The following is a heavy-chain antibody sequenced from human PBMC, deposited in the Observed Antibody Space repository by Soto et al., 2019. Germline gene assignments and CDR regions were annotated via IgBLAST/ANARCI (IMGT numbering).Heavy chain of an antibody. Sequence: QVQLVESGGGVVQPGRSLRLSCAASGFTFSSYAMHWVRQAPGKGLEWVAVISYDGSNKYYADSVKGRFTISRDNSKNTLYLQMSSLRAEDTAVYYCAEGYSSTLRLDYWGQGTLVTVSS. CDR2: ISYDGSNK. CDR1: GFTFSSYA. CDR3: AEGYSSTLRLDY. J-gene: IGHJ4*02. V-gene: IGHV3-30-3*01. D-gene: IGHD6-13*01.